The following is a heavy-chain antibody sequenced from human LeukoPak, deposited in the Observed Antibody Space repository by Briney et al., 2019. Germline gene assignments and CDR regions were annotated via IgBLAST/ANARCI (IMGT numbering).Heavy chain of an antibody. CDR3: AGVPSESFCWVWVGS. V-gene: IGHV4-59*01. CDR2: IHYNGNH. D-gene: IGHD3-16*01. Sequence: SETLSLTCSVSGDSIRNYHWTWIRQSPGKGLEWIGYIHYNGNHYYNPSLETRVTRSVDTSRNQFSLMLNSVTAADTAMYFCAGVPSESFCWVWVGSWGQGRLVNGSS. J-gene: IGHJ4*02. CDR1: GDSIRNYH.